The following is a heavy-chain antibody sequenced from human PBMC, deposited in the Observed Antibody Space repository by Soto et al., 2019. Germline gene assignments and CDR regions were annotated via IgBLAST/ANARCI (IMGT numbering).Heavy chain of an antibody. J-gene: IGHJ6*02. CDR3: ARPPAPYNWNANPYALYA. V-gene: IGHV5-51*01. Sequence: PGESLKISCKGSGYSFTSYWIGWVRQMPGKGLEWMGIIYPGDSDTRYSPSFQGQVTISADKSISTAYLQWSSLKASDTAMYYCARPPAPYNWNANPYALYAWAQGTTVPVSS. CDR2: IYPGDSDT. D-gene: IGHD1-1*01. CDR1: GYSFTSYW.